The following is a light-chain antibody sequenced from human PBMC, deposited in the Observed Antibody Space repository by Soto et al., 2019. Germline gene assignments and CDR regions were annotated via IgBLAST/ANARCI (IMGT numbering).Light chain of an antibody. CDR2: MIS. V-gene: IGKV2-24*01. J-gene: IGKJ2*01. CDR3: MQATQPYT. Sequence: EIVMTQTPLSTPVTLGQPASISCRSSQSLVHNDANTYFSWLHQRPGQPPRLLIYMISNRFSGAQDRFSGSGAGKDFTLKISRVEADYVGFYYCMQATQPYTFGQGTKLEI. CDR1: QSLVHNDANTY.